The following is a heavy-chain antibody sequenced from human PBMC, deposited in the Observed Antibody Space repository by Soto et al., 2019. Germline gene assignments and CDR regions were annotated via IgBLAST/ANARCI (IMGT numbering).Heavy chain of an antibody. CDR2: INTDGSST. CDR1: GFTFSSYW. J-gene: IGHJ4*02. Sequence: PGGSLRLSCAASGFTFSSYWLHWVRQPPGKGLVWLSRINTDGSSTSCADSVKDRFTISRDNAKNTLYLQMNSLRAEDTAVYYCARAGSFRFDYWGRGTLVTVSS. D-gene: IGHD3-10*01. V-gene: IGHV3-74*01. CDR3: ARAGSFRFDY.